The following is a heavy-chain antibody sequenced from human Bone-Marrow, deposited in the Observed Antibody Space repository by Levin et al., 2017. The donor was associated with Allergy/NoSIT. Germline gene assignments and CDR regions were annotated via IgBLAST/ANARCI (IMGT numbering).Heavy chain of an antibody. CDR1: GFTVSNNY. J-gene: IGHJ4*02. CDR2: IYSVGTT. V-gene: IGHV3-53*01. Sequence: GGSLRLSCAVSGFTVSNNYMSWVRQAPGAGLVWVSLIYSVGTTYYADSVKGRFTISRDNSRNTLYLQMNSLRAEDTAVYYCTGGPSGVRGWGQGPLVTVSS. CDR3: TGGPSGVRG. D-gene: IGHD3-16*01.